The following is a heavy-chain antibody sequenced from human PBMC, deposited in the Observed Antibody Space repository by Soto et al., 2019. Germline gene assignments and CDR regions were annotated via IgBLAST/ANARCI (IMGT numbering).Heavy chain of an antibody. J-gene: IGHJ6*02. D-gene: IGHD2-21*02. Sequence: PGGSLRLSCAASGFTFSSYAMSWVRQAPGKGLEWVSAISGSGGSTYYADSVKGRFTISRDNSKNTLYLQMNGLRAEDTAVYYCAKALSGDYGYYYYYGMDVWGQGXTVTVSS. CDR2: ISGSGGST. CDR3: AKALSGDYGYYYYYGMDV. CDR1: GFTFSSYA. V-gene: IGHV3-23*01.